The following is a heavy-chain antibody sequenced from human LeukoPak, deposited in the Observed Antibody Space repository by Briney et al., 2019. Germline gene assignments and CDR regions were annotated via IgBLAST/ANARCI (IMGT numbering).Heavy chain of an antibody. CDR1: GFTFSSYA. J-gene: IGHJ4*02. CDR2: ISGSGGST. CDR3: AKDRYYDILTGYLFDY. Sequence: GGSLRLSCAASGFTFSSYAMSWVRQAPGKGLEWVSAISGSGGSTYYADSVKGRFTISRDNSKNTLYLQMNSLRAEDTAVYYCAKDRYYDILTGYLFDYWGRGTLVTVSS. V-gene: IGHV3-23*01. D-gene: IGHD3-9*01.